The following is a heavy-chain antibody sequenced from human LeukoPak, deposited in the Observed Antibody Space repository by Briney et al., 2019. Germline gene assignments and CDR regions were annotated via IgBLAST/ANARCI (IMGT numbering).Heavy chain of an antibody. D-gene: IGHD6-13*01. CDR2: ISGGDGSA. Sequence: GGSLRLSCAASKFTFSIYVRNWVRQAPRKGLEWVSVISGGDGSAFYADSVQGRFTISRDNSKNTLNLQMNSLRPEDTAIYYCARSRIAAVVPFYFDSWGQGALVTVSS. J-gene: IGHJ4*02. CDR3: ARSRIAAVVPFYFDS. V-gene: IGHV3-23*01. CDR1: KFTFSIYV.